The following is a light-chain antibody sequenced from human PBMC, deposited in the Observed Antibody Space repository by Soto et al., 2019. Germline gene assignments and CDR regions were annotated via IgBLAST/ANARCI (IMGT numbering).Light chain of an antibody. J-gene: IGKJ4*01. V-gene: IGKV3-15*01. CDR1: QSVSSN. CDR2: GASS. Sequence: EIVMTQSPATLSVSPGERATLSCRASQSVSSNIAWYQQKPGQAPRLLIYGASSTRATGIPARFSGSGSGTEFTLTISRLQSEDFAVYYCQQYNNWPFTFGGGTKVEIK. CDR3: QQYNNWPFT.